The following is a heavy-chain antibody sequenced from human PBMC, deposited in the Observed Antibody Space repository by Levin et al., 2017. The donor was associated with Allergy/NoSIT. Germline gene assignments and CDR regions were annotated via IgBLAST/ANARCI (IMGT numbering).Heavy chain of an antibody. CDR3: ARDIAAVGVPGPLDYYVMDG. V-gene: IGHV3-33*01. CDR2: IWFDGSNK. Sequence: GESLKISCAASGFTFRNYGMHWVRQAPGKGLEWVAVIWFDGSNKYYADSVKGRFTISRDNSKNTLYLQMNSLRVEDRAVYYCARDIAAVGVPGPLDYYVMDGWGQGTTVTVSS. CDR1: GFTFRNYG. D-gene: IGHD6-13*01. J-gene: IGHJ6*02.